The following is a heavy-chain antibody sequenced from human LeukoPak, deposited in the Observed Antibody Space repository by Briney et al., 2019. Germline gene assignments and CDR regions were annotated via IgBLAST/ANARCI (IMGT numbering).Heavy chain of an antibody. J-gene: IGHJ3*02. D-gene: IGHD2-2*01. Sequence: PGGSLRLSCAASGFTFSGYWMHWVRQAPGKGLEWVAVISYDGSNKYYADSVKGRFTISRDNSKNTLYLQMNSLRAEDTAVYYCAKAHCSSTSCPFDIWGQGTMVTVSS. CDR2: ISYDGSNK. CDR1: GFTFSGYW. V-gene: IGHV3-30*18. CDR3: AKAHCSSTSCPFDI.